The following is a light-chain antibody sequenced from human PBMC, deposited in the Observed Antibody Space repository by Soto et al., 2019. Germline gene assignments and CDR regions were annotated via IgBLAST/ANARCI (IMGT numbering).Light chain of an antibody. CDR2: QAS. V-gene: IGKV1-5*03. CDR3: LQYQCYWT. CDR1: ESISRQ. J-gene: IGKJ1*01. Sequence: DIQMTQSPSTLSASVGDRVSITCRASESISRQLAWYQQKPGKAPNLLIYQASNFETGVPSRFTGSGSGTDFTLNISGLQPDDLATYYCLQYQCYWTFGQGTKVEVK.